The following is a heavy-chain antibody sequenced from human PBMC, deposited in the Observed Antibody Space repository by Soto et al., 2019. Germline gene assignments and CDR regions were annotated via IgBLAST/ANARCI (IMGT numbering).Heavy chain of an antibody. D-gene: IGHD3-22*01. CDR2: FDPVSSAA. CDR1: GYSFTTHW. CDR3: ARQIYDSDTGPNFQYYFDP. Sequence: GESLKISCKGIGYSFTTHWIGWVRQTPGKGLEWMGIFDPVSSAARYSPSFRGHVTISATKSITTVFLQWSSLRASDTAMYYCARQIYDSDTGPNFQYYFDPWGQGTPVTVSS. J-gene: IGHJ4*02. V-gene: IGHV5-51*01.